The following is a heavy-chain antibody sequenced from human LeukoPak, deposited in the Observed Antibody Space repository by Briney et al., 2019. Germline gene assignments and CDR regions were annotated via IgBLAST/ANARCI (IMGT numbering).Heavy chain of an antibody. Sequence: SETLSLTSTVSGGSMNIHFWSWIRQSAGKGLEWIGRISSSGTTKYNPSLKSRVIMSIDTSKNQFSLKVTSVTAADTAVYYCVRDVPPYSEMYGWFDSWGQGSLVTVSS. J-gene: IGHJ5*01. CDR2: ISSSGTT. CDR3: VRDVPPYSEMYGWFDS. D-gene: IGHD4-11*01. CDR1: GGSMNIHF. V-gene: IGHV4-4*07.